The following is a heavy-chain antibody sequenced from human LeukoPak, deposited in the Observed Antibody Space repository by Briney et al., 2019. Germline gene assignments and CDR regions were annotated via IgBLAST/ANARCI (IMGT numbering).Heavy chain of an antibody. D-gene: IGHD2-2*01. V-gene: IGHV3-21*04. CDR1: GFTFSSYS. CDR2: ISSSSSYI. CDR3: AKVAVPAVRWPRGHWFDP. J-gene: IGHJ5*02. Sequence: NAGGSLRLSCAASGFTFSSYSMNWVRQAPGKGLEWVSSISSSSSYIYYADSVKGRFTISRDNAKNSLYLQMNSLRAEDTAVYYCAKVAVPAVRWPRGHWFDPWGQGTLVTVSS.